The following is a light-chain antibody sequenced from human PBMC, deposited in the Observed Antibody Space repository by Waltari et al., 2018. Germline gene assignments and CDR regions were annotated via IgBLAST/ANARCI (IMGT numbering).Light chain of an antibody. CDR3: SSYTTNTRV. CDR2: DVS. CDR1: SGDLVIGNR. J-gene: IGLJ3*02. V-gene: IGLV2-14*03. Sequence: QSALTQPASVSGSPGQSITISCTGTSGDLVIGNRVSWYQQYPGKAPKLKIYDVSSRPTGVSDRFSGSKSGNTASLTISGLQVEDEADYYCSSYTTNTRVFGGGTKLTVL.